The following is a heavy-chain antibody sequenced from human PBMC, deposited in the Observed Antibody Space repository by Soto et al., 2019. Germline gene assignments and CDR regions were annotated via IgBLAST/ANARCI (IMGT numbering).Heavy chain of an antibody. CDR2: MRPSDGST. CDR3: ARGPALRYYDMSGYRGSFEY. V-gene: IGHV1-46*01. Sequence: QVQLVQSGAEVVKPGASLTISCRASGYTVRSFYLHWVRHAPGQGLEWMGVMRPSDGSTNYAQKFQGRVTMTRATSTNTVYMDLSSLRSDDTAVYYCARGPALRYYDMSGYRGSFEYWGLGTLVTVSS. CDR1: GYTVRSFY. D-gene: IGHD3-22*01. J-gene: IGHJ4*02.